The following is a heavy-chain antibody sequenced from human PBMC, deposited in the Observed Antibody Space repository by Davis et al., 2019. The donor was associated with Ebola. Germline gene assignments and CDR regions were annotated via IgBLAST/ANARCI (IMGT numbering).Heavy chain of an antibody. V-gene: IGHV6-1*01. J-gene: IGHJ6*03. CDR3: VRGWLRTGMDV. CDR2: TYYKSKWYN. Sequence: QTPSLTRAISGDSVTTAGWNWIRQSTSRGVGWMGRTYYKSKWYNDYAISVRSRITINPDTSKNQFSLQLNSVTPEDTALYYCVRGWLRTGMDVWGEGTTVTVSS. CDR1: GDSVTTAG. D-gene: IGHD5-18*01.